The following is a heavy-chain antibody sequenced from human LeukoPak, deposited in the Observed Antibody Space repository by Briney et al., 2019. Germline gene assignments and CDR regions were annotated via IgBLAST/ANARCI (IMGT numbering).Heavy chain of an antibody. CDR1: GFSLRSYW. J-gene: IGHJ5*02. D-gene: IGHD1-26*01. V-gene: IGHV3-74*01. CDR3: ARVASGSWNWIDP. CDR2: INGDGGTT. Sequence: SGGPLRLSRAASGFSLRSYWMHWVPPAPGKGRVWVSRINGDGGTTTYADSVKGRFTISRDNAKNTVFLQMNGLRGEDTAVYYCARVASGSWNWIDPWGQGTLVTVSS.